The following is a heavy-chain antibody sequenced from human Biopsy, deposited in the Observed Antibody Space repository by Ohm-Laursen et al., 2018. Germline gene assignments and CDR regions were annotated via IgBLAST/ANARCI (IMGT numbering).Heavy chain of an antibody. Sequence: SSVKVSCKVSGYTLAELSMHWVRQAPGKGLEWMGGFAPENGKTVYAQNFQARVSMTEDTSTDTAYMELRSLRSEDTAVYYCAADINVWNINYWGQGTQVTVSS. CDR3: AADINVWNINY. V-gene: IGHV1-24*01. CDR2: FAPENGKT. D-gene: IGHD1/OR15-1a*01. CDR1: GYTLAELS. J-gene: IGHJ4*02.